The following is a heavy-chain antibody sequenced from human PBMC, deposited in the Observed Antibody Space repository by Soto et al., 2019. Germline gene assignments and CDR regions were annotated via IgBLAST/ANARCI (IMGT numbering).Heavy chain of an antibody. V-gene: IGHV3-23*01. D-gene: IGHD2-15*01. CDR3: AKRRGAGGHLDY. Sequence: PGGSLRLSCAASGFTFSSYAMGWVRQGPGKGLVWVAVVSIGGSTHYADSVRGRFTISRDNSKNTLSLQMNSLTAEDTAVYFCAKRRGAGGHLDYWGQGALVTVS. CDR2: VSIGGST. CDR1: GFTFSSYA. J-gene: IGHJ4*02.